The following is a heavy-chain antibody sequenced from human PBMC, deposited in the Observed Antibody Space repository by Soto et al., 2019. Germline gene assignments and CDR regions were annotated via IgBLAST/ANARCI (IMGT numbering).Heavy chain of an antibody. J-gene: IGHJ4*02. Sequence: QVQLVESGGGVVQPGRSLRHSCAASGITFSSYVMHWVRQAPGKGLEWVALISYDGSNQYYADSVKGRFTISRDNSKNTLFLQMNSLRAEDTAVYYCARGGCIAVAGVDYWGQGTLVTVSS. CDR3: ARGGCIAVAGVDY. CDR1: GITFSSYV. V-gene: IGHV3-30-3*01. CDR2: ISYDGSNQ. D-gene: IGHD6-19*01.